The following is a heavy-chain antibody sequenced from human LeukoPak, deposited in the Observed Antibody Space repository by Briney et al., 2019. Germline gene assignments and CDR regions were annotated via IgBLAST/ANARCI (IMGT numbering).Heavy chain of an antibody. CDR3: ARATGDFGY. D-gene: IGHD1-14*01. V-gene: IGHV3-23*01. J-gene: IGHJ4*02. CDR1: GFTFSSYA. Sequence: GGSLRPSCAASGFTFSSYAMNWVRQAPGKGLEWVSAISSTVTSTYYADSVKGRFTISRDNSKNTLYLQMNSLRAEDTAVYYCARATGDFGYWGQGTLVTVSS. CDR2: ISSTVTST.